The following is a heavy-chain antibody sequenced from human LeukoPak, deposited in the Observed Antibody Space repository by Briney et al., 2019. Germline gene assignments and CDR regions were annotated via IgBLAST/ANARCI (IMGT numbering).Heavy chain of an antibody. CDR2: INHSGST. CDR3: ARVRMTAYYGMDV. Sequence: SETLSLTCTVSGGSISSYYWSWIRQPPGKGLEWIGEINHSGSTNYNPSLKSRVTISVDTSKNQFSLKLSSVTAADTAVYYCARVRMTAYYGMDVWGQGTTVTVSS. V-gene: IGHV4-34*01. CDR1: GGSISSYY. D-gene: IGHD3-10*01. J-gene: IGHJ6*02.